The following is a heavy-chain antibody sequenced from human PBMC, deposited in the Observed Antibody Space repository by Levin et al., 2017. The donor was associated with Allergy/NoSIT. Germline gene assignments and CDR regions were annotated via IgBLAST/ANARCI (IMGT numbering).Heavy chain of an antibody. V-gene: IGHV3-23*01. Sequence: GESLKISCAASGFTFSTYAMSWVRQAPGQGLEWVSAISGSGGSTYYPDSVKGRFTISRDNSKDTLYLQMNSLRAEDTAVYYCARVRGGASTSTAFDYWGQGTLVTVSS. CDR3: ARVRGGASTSTAFDY. J-gene: IGHJ4*02. CDR1: GFTFSTYA. CDR2: ISGSGGST. D-gene: IGHD2-2*01.